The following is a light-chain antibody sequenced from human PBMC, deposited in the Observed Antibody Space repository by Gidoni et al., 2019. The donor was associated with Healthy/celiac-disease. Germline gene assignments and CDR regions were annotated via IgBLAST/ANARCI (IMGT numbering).Light chain of an antibody. CDR2: DAS. CDR1: QSVSSY. J-gene: IGKJ4*01. Sequence: EIVLPQSPATLSLSPGERATLSCRASQSVSSYLAWYPQKPGQAPRLLIYDASNRATGIPARFGGSGSGTDFTLTISSLEPEDFAVYYCQQRSNWPLTFGGGTKVEIK. CDR3: QQRSNWPLT. V-gene: IGKV3-11*01.